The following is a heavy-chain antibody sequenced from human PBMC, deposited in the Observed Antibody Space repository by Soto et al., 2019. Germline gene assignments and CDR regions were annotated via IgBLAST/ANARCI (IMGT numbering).Heavy chain of an antibody. D-gene: IGHD3-22*01. CDR2: IYYSGTT. Sequence: SETLSLTCTVSGGSISSSNYCWGWIRQPPGKGLEWIGSIYYSGTTHYNPSLKSRVTISVDTSKNQFSLKLSSVTAADTAVYYCARQDRIVVRPAGRFDYWGQGTPVTVSS. CDR3: ARQDRIVVRPAGRFDY. J-gene: IGHJ4*02. CDR1: GGSISSSNYC. V-gene: IGHV4-39*01.